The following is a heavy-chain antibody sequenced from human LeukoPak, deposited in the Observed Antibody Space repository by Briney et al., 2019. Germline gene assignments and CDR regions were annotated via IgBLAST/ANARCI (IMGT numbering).Heavy chain of an antibody. J-gene: IGHJ3*02. D-gene: IGHD1-26*01. CDR2: IYYSGSS. CDR3: ARVWDAATGAFDM. CDR1: GGSISSYY. Sequence: SETLSLTCTVSGGSISSYYWSWTRQPPGKGLEWIGLIYYSGSSNYNPSLKSRVTMSVDTSKNQFSMKLNSVTAADTAVYFCARVWDAATGAFDMWGQGTMVTVSS. V-gene: IGHV4-59*01.